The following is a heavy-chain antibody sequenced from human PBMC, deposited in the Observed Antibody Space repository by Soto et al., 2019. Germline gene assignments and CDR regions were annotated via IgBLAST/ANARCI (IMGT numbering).Heavy chain of an antibody. CDR2: ISGSGGST. CDR1: GFTFSSYA. D-gene: IGHD3-9*01. V-gene: IGHV3-23*01. CDR3: AKDGIFRPTGRGFDFFDY. J-gene: IGHJ4*02. Sequence: GGSLRLSCAASGFTFSSYAMSWVRQAPGKGLEWVSAISGSGGSTYYADSVKGRFTISRDNSKNTLHLQMNSLRAEDTAVYYCAKDGIFRPTGRGFDFFDYWGQGTLVTVSS.